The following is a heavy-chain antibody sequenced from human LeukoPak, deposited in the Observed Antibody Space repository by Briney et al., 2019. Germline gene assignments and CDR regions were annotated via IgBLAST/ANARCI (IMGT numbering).Heavy chain of an antibody. J-gene: IGHJ6*03. CDR3: ARAVMVRGVIIHYYMDV. CDR2: MNPNSGNT. V-gene: IGHV1-8*01. D-gene: IGHD3-10*01. Sequence: ASGKVSCKASGYSFTSYDINWVRQATGQGLEWMGWMNPNSGNTGYAQKVQGRVTMTRNTSISTTYMELSSLRSEDTAVYYCARAVMVRGVIIHYYMDVWGKGTTVTISS. CDR1: GYSFTSYD.